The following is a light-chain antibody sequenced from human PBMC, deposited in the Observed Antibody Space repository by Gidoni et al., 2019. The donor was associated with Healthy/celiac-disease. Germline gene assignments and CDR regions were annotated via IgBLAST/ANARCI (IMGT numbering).Light chain of an antibody. V-gene: IGKV1-39*01. CDR3: QKSYSTPT. CDR2: AAS. J-gene: IGKJ1*01. CDR1: QSISSY. Sequence: DIQMTQSPSSLHASVGDRVTITFRASQSISSYLNWNQQKPGKAPKRLIYAASSLQSGVPSRFSGSGSGTDFTLTISSLQPEDFATYYCQKSYSTPTFGQGTKVEIK.